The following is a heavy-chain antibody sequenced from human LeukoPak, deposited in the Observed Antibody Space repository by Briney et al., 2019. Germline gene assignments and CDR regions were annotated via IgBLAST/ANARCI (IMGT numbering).Heavy chain of an antibody. V-gene: IGHV1-8*03. CDR1: GYTFTSYD. CDR3: ARVYYCSGGSCYRLGWFDP. Sequence: ASVKVSCKASGYTFTSYDINWVRQATGQGLEWMGWMNPNSGNTGYAQKFQGRVTITRNTSISTAYMELSRLRSDDTAVYYCARVYYCSGGSCYRLGWFDPWGQGTLVTVSS. D-gene: IGHD2-15*01. CDR2: MNPNSGNT. J-gene: IGHJ5*02.